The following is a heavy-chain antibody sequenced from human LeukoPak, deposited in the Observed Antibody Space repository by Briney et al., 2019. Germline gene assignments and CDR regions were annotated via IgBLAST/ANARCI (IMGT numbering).Heavy chain of an antibody. D-gene: IGHD3-10*01. V-gene: IGHV3-53*04. Sequence: PGGSLRLYCAASGFNVSSNYMSWVRQAPGKGLEGVSVIYRGGSTYYAYSVKCRFTISRHNSKNTLYLQMNSLRAEDTAVYYCARAMVRGVRYYYYGMDVWGQGTTVTVSS. J-gene: IGHJ6*02. CDR3: ARAMVRGVRYYYYGMDV. CDR2: IYRGGST. CDR1: GFNVSSNY.